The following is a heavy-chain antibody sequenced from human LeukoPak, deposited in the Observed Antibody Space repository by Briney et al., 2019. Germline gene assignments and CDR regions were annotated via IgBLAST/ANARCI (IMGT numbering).Heavy chain of an antibody. D-gene: IGHD3-9*01. Sequence: SETLSLTCAVYGGSFSGYYWNWIRQPPGKGLEWIGEINHSGSTNYNPSLKSRVTISVDTSKNQFSLKVSSVTAADTAVYYCASVRVDHNWFDPWGQGTLVTVSS. CDR2: INHSGST. CDR1: GGSFSGYY. J-gene: IGHJ5*02. CDR3: ASVRVDHNWFDP. V-gene: IGHV4-34*01.